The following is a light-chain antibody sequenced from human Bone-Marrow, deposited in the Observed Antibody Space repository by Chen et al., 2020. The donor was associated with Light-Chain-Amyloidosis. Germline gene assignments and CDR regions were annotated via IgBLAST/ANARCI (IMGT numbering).Light chain of an antibody. CDR3: QVWDRSSDRPV. J-gene: IGLJ3*02. CDR2: DDS. Sequence: SYVLTQPSSVPVAPGQTATSACGGNNIGSTSVHWYQQTTGQAPLLVVYDDSDRPSGIPERLSDSNSGNTATLTISRVEAGDEADYYCQVWDRSSDRPVFGGGTKLTVL. CDR1: NIGSTS. V-gene: IGLV3-21*02.